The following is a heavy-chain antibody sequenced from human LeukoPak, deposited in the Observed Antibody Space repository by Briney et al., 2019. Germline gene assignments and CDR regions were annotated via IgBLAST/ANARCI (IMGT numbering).Heavy chain of an antibody. CDR2: INPNSGGT. CDR3: ARGIPVAYDY. D-gene: IGHD6-19*01. V-gene: IGHV1-2*02. CDR1: GYTFTSYD. J-gene: IGHJ4*02. Sequence: ASVKVSCKASGYTFTSYDINWVRQAPGQGLEWMGWINPNSGGTNYAQKFQGRVTMTRDTSISTAYMELSRLRSDDTAVYYCARGIPVAYDYWGQGTLVTVSS.